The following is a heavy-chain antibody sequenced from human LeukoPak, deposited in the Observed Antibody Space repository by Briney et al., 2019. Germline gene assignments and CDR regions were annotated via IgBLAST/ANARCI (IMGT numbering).Heavy chain of an antibody. V-gene: IGHV4-34*01. CDR2: INHSGST. CDR1: GGSFSGYY. CDR3: ARRKGYCSSTSCQGAFDI. J-gene: IGHJ3*02. D-gene: IGHD2-2*01. Sequence: SETLSLTCAVSGGSFSGYYWSWIRQPPGKGLEWIGEINHSGSTNYNPSLKSRVTISVDTSKNQFSLKLSSVTAADTAVYYCARRKGYCSSTSCQGAFDIWGQGTMVTVSS.